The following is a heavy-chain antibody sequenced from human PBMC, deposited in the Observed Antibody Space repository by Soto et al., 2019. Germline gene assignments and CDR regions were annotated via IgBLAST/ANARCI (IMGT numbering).Heavy chain of an antibody. CDR2: IYHSVST. CDR3: AGVPDY. Sequence: QLQLLESGSGLVKPSQTLSLTCAVSGGSISSGGYSWSWIRQPPGKGLEYIGYIYHSVSTYSNPSLKSRVTISVDRSKNQFSLRLSSVTAADTAVYYCAGVPDYWGQGTLVTVSS. V-gene: IGHV4-30-2*01. J-gene: IGHJ4*02. CDR1: GGSISSGGYS.